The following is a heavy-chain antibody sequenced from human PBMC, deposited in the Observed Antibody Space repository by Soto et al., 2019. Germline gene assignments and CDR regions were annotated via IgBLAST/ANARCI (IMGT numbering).Heavy chain of an antibody. V-gene: IGHV3-66*01. CDR1: GFTVSSNY. D-gene: IGHD4-17*01. CDR3: ASEPGSYGDYVYYYMDV. CDR2: IYSGGST. Sequence: GGSLRLSCAASGFTVSSNYMSWVRQAPGKGLEWVSVIYSGGSTYYADSVKGRFTISRDNSKNTLYLQMNSLRAEDTAVYYCASEPGSYGDYVYYYMDVWGKGTTVTVSS. J-gene: IGHJ6*03.